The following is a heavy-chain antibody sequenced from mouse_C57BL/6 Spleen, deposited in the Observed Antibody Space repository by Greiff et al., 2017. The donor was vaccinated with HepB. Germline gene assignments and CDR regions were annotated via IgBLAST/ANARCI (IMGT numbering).Heavy chain of an antibody. J-gene: IGHJ1*03. CDR3: ARDGYYVHFDV. D-gene: IGHD2-3*01. CDR1: GYAFSSYW. Sequence: QVHVKQSGAELVKPGASVKISCKASGYAFSSYWMNWVKQRPGKGLEWIGQIYPGDGDTNYNGKFKGKATLTADKSSSTAYMQLSSLTSEDSAVYFCARDGYYVHFDVWGTGTTVTVSS. CDR2: IYPGDGDT. V-gene: IGHV1-80*01.